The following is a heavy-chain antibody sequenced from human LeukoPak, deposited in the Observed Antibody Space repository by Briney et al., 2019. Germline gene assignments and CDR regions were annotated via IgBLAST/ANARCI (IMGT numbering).Heavy chain of an antibody. Sequence: PGRSLRLSCAASGFTFSSYGMHWVRQAPGKGLEWVAVISYDGSNKYNADSVKGRFTISRDNSKNTLYLQMNSLRAEDTAVYYCAKVGGYPGGRTSNAFDIWGQGTMVTVSS. D-gene: IGHD1-26*01. J-gene: IGHJ3*02. CDR3: AKVGGYPGGRTSNAFDI. CDR2: ISYDGSNK. CDR1: GFTFSSYG. V-gene: IGHV3-30*18.